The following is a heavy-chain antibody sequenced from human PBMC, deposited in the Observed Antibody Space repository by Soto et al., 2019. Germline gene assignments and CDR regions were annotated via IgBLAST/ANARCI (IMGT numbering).Heavy chain of an antibody. V-gene: IGHV3-7*01. Sequence: EVQLVESGGGLVQPGGSLRLSCAASGFTFSNYWMSWVRQAPGKGLEWVANIKQDGSENYYVDSVKGRFTTSRDNTKNSFYRQINSLRAEDTAVYYCATDHINGWKVDYWGRGTLVHVS. CDR3: ATDHINGWKVDY. CDR1: GFTFSNYW. J-gene: IGHJ4*02. CDR2: IKQDGSEN. D-gene: IGHD6-19*01.